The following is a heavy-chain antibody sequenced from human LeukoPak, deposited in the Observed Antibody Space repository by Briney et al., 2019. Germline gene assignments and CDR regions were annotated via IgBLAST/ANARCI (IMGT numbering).Heavy chain of an antibody. CDR2: IKSKTFGGAT. V-gene: IGHV3-15*01. Sequence: GGSLRLSCAASGFTFRNSDMHWVRQAPGKGLEWVGRIKSKTFGGATDYAAPVKGRFTISRDDSKNTLYLHMNTLKTEDTAIYYSTTLGAFDYWGQGTLVTVSS. J-gene: IGHJ4*02. D-gene: IGHD3-16*01. CDR3: TTLGAFDY. CDR1: GFTFRNSD.